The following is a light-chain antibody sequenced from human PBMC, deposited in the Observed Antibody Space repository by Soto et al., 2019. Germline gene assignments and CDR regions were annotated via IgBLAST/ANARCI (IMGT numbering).Light chain of an antibody. V-gene: IGLV2-23*01. CDR2: EGS. J-gene: IGLJ2*01. CDR1: SSDVGSYNL. Sequence: QSALTQPASVSGSPGQSITISCTGTSSDVGSYNLVSWYQQHPGKVPKLIIYEGSKRPSGVSNRFSGSKSGNTASLTISGLQAEDEADYYCCSYGGAVTVFGGGTKVTVL. CDR3: CSYGGAVTV.